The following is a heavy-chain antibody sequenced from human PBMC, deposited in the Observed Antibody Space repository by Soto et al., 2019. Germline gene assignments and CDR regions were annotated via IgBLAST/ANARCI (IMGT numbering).Heavy chain of an antibody. V-gene: IGHV3-7*01. Sequence: EVQLVESGGGLVHPGGSLRLSCAASGFTFGPYWMTWVRQAPGKGLEWVAKIKPDGSEKYYVDSVKGRFTISRDNTKTSLYLQMNSLRAEDTAVYYCARPYTVAGSSYWCFDLWGRGTLVTVSS. CDR3: ARPYTVAGSSYWCFDL. CDR1: GFTFGPYW. D-gene: IGHD3-16*01. CDR2: IKPDGSEK. J-gene: IGHJ2*01.